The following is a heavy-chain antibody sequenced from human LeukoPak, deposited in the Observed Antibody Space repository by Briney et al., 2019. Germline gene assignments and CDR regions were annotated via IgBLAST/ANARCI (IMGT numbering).Heavy chain of an antibody. D-gene: IGHD3-3*01. CDR1: EYTFTGYY. CDR3: ARYNEGITIFGVVPMGLDP. CDR2: INPNSGGT. J-gene: IGHJ5*02. V-gene: IGHV1-2*02. Sequence: ASVKVSCKASEYTFTGYYMHWVRQAPGQGLEWMGWINPNSGGTNYAQKFQGRVTMTRDTSISTAYMELSRLRSDDTAVYYCARYNEGITIFGVVPMGLDPWGQGTLVTVSS.